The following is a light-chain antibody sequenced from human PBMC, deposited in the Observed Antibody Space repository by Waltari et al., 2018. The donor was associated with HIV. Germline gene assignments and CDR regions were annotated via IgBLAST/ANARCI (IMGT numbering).Light chain of an antibody. CDR2: DVD. Sequence: SAVTQPASVSGLPGQSITLSWTGGDGDFGLYNFVSWYQQHPGSVPRLILYDVDSRAPGISDRFSGSRSGPTASLNISRLRAEDEADYYCASFTGDDTLLFGGGTKVTVL. J-gene: IGLJ3*02. CDR1: DGDFGLYNF. CDR3: ASFTGDDTLL. V-gene: IGLV2-14*03.